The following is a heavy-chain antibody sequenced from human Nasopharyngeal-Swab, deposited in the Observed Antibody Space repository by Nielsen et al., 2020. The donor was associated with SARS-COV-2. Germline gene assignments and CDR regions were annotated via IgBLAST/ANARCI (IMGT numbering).Heavy chain of an antibody. CDR1: GYNFIDFD. V-gene: IGHV1-8*01. D-gene: IGHD1-26*01. CDR3: ARGLGAPSSIWH. CDR2: MSPNSGNT. J-gene: IGHJ1*01. Sequence: ASVKVSCKASGYNFIDFDINWVRQATGQGLEWMGWMSPNSGNTGYAEKFEGRVTMTRNIATNTAYMELTSLGFEDTAVYYCARGLGAPSSIWHWGPGTYVSVSS.